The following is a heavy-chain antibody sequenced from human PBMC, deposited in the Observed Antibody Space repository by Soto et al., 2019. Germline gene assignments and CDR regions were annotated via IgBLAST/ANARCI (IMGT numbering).Heavy chain of an antibody. D-gene: IGHD3-22*01. V-gene: IGHV1-3*01. Sequence: ASVKVSCKASGYTFTSYAMHWVRQAPGQRLEWMGWINAGNGNTKYSQKFQGRVTITRDTSASTAYMELSSLRSEDTAVYYCARDPAYYYDSSGYRGYYYYGMDVWGQ. CDR1: GYTFTSYA. J-gene: IGHJ6*02. CDR3: ARDPAYYYDSSGYRGYYYYGMDV. CDR2: INAGNGNT.